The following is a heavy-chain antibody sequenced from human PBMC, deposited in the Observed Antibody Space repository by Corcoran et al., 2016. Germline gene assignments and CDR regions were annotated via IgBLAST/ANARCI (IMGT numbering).Heavy chain of an antibody. CDR2: INHSGST. D-gene: IGHD1-1*01. CDR3: ARAYKTGGRYNWVDP. CDR1: GGSFSGYY. V-gene: IGHV4-34*01. J-gene: IGHJ5*02. Sequence: QVQLQQWGAGLLKPSETLSLTCAVYGGSFSGYYWSWIRQPPGKGLEWIGEINHSGSTNYNPSLKSRVTISVDTSKNQFSLKLSSVTAADTAVDYCARAYKTGGRYNWVDPWGQGTLVTVSS.